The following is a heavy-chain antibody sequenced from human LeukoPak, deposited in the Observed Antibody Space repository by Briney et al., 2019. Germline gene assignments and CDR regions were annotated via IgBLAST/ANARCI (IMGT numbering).Heavy chain of an antibody. V-gene: IGHV4-39*07. J-gene: IGHJ3*02. CDR2: IYYSGST. Sequence: SETLSLTCTVSGGSISSSSYYWGWIRQPPGKGLEWIGSIYYSGSTYYNPSLKSRVTISVDTSKNQFSLKLSSVTAADTAVYYCARGRSSGMYYDFWSGYYRGAFDIWGQGTMVTVSS. CDR3: ARGRSSGMYYDFWSGYYRGAFDI. D-gene: IGHD3-3*01. CDR1: GGSISSSSYY.